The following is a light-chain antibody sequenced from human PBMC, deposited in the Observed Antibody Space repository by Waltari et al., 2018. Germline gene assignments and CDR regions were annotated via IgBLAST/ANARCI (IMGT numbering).Light chain of an antibody. CDR2: GAS. J-gene: IGKJ1*01. CDR1: QSVSSSY. Sequence: EIVLTQSPGTLSLSPGERATLPCRASQSVSSSYLAWYQQKPGQAPRLLIYGASSRATGIPDRFSGSGSGTDFTLTISRLEPEDAALYFCHQYYLTPWTFGQGTKLEIK. V-gene: IGKV3-20*01. CDR3: HQYYLTPWT.